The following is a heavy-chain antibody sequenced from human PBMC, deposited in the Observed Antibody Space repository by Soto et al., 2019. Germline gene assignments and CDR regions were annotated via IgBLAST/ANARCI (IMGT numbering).Heavy chain of an antibody. Sequence: SETLSLTCTVSGGSISSGGYYWSWIRQHPGKGLEWIGYIYYSGSTYYNPSLKSRVTISVDTSKNQFSLKLSSVTAADTAVYYCARRVAEAGYPYYFDYRGQGTLVTVSS. D-gene: IGHD6-19*01. CDR1: GGSISSGGYY. CDR2: IYYSGST. CDR3: ARRVAEAGYPYYFDY. V-gene: IGHV4-31*03. J-gene: IGHJ4*02.